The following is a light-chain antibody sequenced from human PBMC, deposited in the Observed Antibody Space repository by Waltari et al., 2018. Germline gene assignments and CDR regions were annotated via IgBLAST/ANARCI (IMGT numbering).Light chain of an antibody. V-gene: IGLV2-18*02. CDR3: SSYTSSNTWV. Sequence: WYQQSPGTAPKHMIYEVSNRPSGVPDRFSGSKSGNTASLTISVLQAEDEADYYCSSYTSSNTWVFGGGTKLTVL. J-gene: IGLJ3*02. CDR2: EVS.